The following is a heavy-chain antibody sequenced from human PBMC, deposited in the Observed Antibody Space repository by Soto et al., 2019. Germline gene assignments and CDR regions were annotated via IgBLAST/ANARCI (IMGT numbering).Heavy chain of an antibody. Sequence: ASVKVSCKASGYTFTSYAMHWVRQAPGQRLEWMGWINAGNGNTKYSQKFQGRVTITRDTSASTAYMELNSLRGEDTAVYHCARCHYSGSARTYGMDVWGQGTTVTVSS. V-gene: IGHV1-3*01. CDR3: ARCHYSGSARTYGMDV. D-gene: IGHD3-10*01. J-gene: IGHJ6*02. CDR2: INAGNGNT. CDR1: GYTFTSYA.